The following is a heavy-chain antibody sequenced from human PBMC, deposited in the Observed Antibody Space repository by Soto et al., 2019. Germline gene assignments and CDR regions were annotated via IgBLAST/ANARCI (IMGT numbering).Heavy chain of an antibody. D-gene: IGHD7-27*01. CDR1: GYTFTSYG. J-gene: IGHJ5*02. V-gene: IGHV1-18*04. Sequence: KVSRKASGYTFTSYGISWVRQAPGQGLEWMGWISAYNGNTNYAQKLQGRVTMTTDTSTSTAYMELRSLRSDAPAVYYCAREQLGSGWFDPWGQGSPVTVSS. CDR2: ISAYNGNT. CDR3: AREQLGSGWFDP.